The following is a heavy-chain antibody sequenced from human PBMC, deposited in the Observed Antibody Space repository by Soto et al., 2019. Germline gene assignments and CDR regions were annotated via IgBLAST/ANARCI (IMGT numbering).Heavy chain of an antibody. D-gene: IGHD3-3*01. CDR3: ARDRVEGNWFDP. Sequence: QVQLQESGPGLVKPSQTLSLTCTVSGGSISSGGYYWSWIRQHPGKGLEWIGYIYYSGSTYYNPSLKGRVTISVDTSKNQFSLKLSSVTAADTAVYYCARDRVEGNWFDPWGQGTLVTVSS. CDR1: GGSISSGGYY. J-gene: IGHJ5*02. CDR2: IYYSGST. V-gene: IGHV4-31*03.